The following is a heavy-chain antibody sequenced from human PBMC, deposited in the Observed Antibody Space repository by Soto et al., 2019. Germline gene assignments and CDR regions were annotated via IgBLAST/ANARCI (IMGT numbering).Heavy chain of an antibody. V-gene: IGHV1-58*01. Sequence: SVKVSCKASGFTFTSSAVQWVRQARGQRLEWIGWIVVGSGNTNYAQKFQGRVTITRDISASTAYMELSSLRSEDTAVYYCARDLSDLYYDFWSGYPDYWGQGTRGTSPQ. D-gene: IGHD3-3*01. CDR3: ARDLSDLYYDFWSGYPDY. CDR1: GFTFTSSA. CDR2: IVVGSGNT. J-gene: IGHJ4*02.